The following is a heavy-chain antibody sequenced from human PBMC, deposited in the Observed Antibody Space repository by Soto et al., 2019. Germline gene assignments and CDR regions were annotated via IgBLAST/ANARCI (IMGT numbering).Heavy chain of an antibody. CDR3: ARGANGYYYLDY. D-gene: IGHD5-18*01. J-gene: IGHJ4*02. CDR1: GFSLSDYW. Sequence: EVQLVESGGGLVQPGGSLRLSCAASGFSLSDYWMHWVRQAPGEGLVWLSRITRDGSSTNYADSVKGRFTISRDNAKNTLYLQVNSLRGEDTAVYYCARGANGYYYLDYWGQGTLVTVSS. CDR2: ITRDGSST. V-gene: IGHV3-74*01.